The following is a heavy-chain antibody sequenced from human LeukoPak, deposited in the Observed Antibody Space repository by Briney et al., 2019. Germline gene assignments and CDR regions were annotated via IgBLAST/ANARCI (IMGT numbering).Heavy chain of an antibody. Sequence: PGGSLRLSCAASGFTFSSYSMNWVRQAPGKGLEWVSSISSSSSYIYYADSVKGRFTISRDNAKNSLYLQMNSLSAEDTAVYYCARDGLSVYYYGSGSFPFDYWGQGTLVTVSS. CDR3: ARDGLSVYYYGSGSFPFDY. CDR2: ISSSSSYI. D-gene: IGHD3-10*01. J-gene: IGHJ4*02. CDR1: GFTFSSYS. V-gene: IGHV3-21*01.